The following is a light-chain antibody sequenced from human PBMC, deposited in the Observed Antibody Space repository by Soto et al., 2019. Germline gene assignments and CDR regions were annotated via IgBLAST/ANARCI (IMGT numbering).Light chain of an antibody. V-gene: IGLV1-51*01. CDR1: SSNIENNY. CDR2: DNN. J-gene: IGLJ1*01. Sequence: QSVLTQPPSVSAAPGQKVTISCSGSSSNIENNYVAWYQQLPRTAPKLLIYDNNKRPSGIPDRFSGSRSGTSATLGITGLQTGDEADYYCGTWDDTLSVYVFGTGTKVTVL. CDR3: GTWDDTLSVYV.